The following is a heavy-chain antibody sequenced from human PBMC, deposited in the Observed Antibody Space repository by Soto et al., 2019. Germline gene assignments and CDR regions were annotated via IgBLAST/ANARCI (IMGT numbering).Heavy chain of an antibody. V-gene: IGHV4-59*08. Sequence: PSETLSLTCTVSRGSISTYYWSWIRQPPGKGLECIGYIYYNGNTNYNPSLKSRVTISVDTSKNQFTLNLNSVTAADTAVYYCARRAPRSYDYWGQGTLVTVS. CDR3: ARRAPRSYDY. CDR2: IYYNGNT. J-gene: IGHJ4*02. CDR1: RGSISTYY.